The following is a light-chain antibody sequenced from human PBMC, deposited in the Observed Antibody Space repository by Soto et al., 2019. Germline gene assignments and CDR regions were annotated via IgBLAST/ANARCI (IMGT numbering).Light chain of an antibody. CDR2: GNS. CDR1: SSNIGAGYD. Sequence: QSVLTQPPSVSGAPGQRVTISCTGSSSNIGAGYDVHWYQQLPGTAPKLLMYGNSNRPSGVPDRFSGSKSGTSASLAITGLQAEDEADCYCQSYDSSLSGSEVFGTGTKVTVL. CDR3: QSYDSSLSGSEV. V-gene: IGLV1-40*01. J-gene: IGLJ1*01.